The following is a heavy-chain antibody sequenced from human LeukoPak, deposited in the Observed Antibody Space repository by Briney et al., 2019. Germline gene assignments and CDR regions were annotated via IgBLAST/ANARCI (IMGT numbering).Heavy chain of an antibody. V-gene: IGHV3-23*01. J-gene: IGHJ6*03. CDR2: ISGSGGST. CDR1: GFTFSSYA. Sequence: PGGSLRLSCAASGFTFSSYAVSWVRQAPGKGLEWVSSISGSGGSTYYADSVKGRFTISRDNSKNTLYLQMNSLRAEDTAVFYCARDPLTLYDYYMDVWGKGTTVTVSS. D-gene: IGHD3-9*01. CDR3: ARDPLTLYDYYMDV.